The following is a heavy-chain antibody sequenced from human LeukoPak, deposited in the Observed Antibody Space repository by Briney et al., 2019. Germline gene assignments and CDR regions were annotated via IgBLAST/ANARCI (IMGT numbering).Heavy chain of an antibody. CDR3: ARVGYYDSSGYYYARAGWFDP. D-gene: IGHD3-22*01. CDR1: GYSISSDYY. Sequence: PSGTLSLTCTVSGYSISSDYYWGWVRQPPGKGLEWIASIYHSGSTHYSPSLKSRVTISVDTSKNQFSLKLSSVTAADTAVYYCARVGYYDSSGYYYARAGWFDPWGQGTLVTVSS. V-gene: IGHV4-38-2*02. J-gene: IGHJ5*02. CDR2: IYHSGST.